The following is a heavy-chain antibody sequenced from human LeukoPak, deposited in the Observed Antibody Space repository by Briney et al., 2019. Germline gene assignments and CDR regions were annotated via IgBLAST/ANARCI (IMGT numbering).Heavy chain of an antibody. J-gene: IGHJ4*02. CDR1: GYTFTGYY. D-gene: IGHD3-22*01. V-gene: IGHV1-2*02. CDR3: ARGYYDSSGYRTLDY. Sequence: ASVKVSCKASGYTFTGYYMHWVRQAPGQGLEWMGWINPNSGGTNYAQKFQGRVTMTRDTSISTAYMELSRLRSDDTAVYYCARGYYDSSGYRTLDYWGQGTLVTVSS. CDR2: INPNSGGT.